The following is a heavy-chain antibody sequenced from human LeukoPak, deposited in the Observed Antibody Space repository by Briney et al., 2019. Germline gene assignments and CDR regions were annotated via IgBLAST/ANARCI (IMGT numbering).Heavy chain of an antibody. J-gene: IGHJ4*02. CDR2: IIPIFGTA. CDR1: GGTFSSYD. V-gene: IGHV1-69*13. D-gene: IGHD5-12*01. Sequence: GASVKVSCKASGGTFSSYDISWVRPAPGQGLEGMGGIIPIFGTANYAQKFQGRVTITANESTSTAYMELSSLRSEDTAVYYCARERGYSGYDLDYWGQGTLVTVSS. CDR3: ARERGYSGYDLDY.